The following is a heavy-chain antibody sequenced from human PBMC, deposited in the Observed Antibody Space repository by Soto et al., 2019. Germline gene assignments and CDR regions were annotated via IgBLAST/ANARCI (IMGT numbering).Heavy chain of an antibody. CDR3: ATEYDGRGWYIS. Sequence: GGSLRLSCAASGFTFSSYAMHWVRQAPGKGLEYVSAISSNGGSTYYANSVKGRFTISRDNSKNTLYLQMGSLRPEDMAVYYCATEYDGRGWYISWGQGTLVTVSS. CDR1: GFTFSSYA. V-gene: IGHV3-64*01. D-gene: IGHD6-19*01. CDR2: ISSNGGST. J-gene: IGHJ5*02.